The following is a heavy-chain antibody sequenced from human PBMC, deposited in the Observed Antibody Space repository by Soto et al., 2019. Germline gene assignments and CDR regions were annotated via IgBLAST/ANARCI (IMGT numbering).Heavy chain of an antibody. Sequence: PGGSLRLSCAASGFTFGSYSMNWVSQAPWKGMEWVSYISSSSSTIYYADSVKGRFTISRDNAKNSLYLQMNSLRAEDTAVYYCALWPYCVGERYPRPIDYRGQRTLVTVSS. V-gene: IGHV3-48*01. CDR1: GFTFGSYS. D-gene: IGHD2-21*01. J-gene: IGHJ4*02. CDR2: ISSSSSTI. CDR3: ALWPYCVGERYPRPIDY.